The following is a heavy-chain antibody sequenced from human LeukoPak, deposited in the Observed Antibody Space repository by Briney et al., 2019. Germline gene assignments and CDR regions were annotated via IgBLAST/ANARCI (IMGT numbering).Heavy chain of an antibody. CDR2: IRYDGSNK. Sequence: GGSLRLSCAASGFTFSSYGMHWVRQAPGKGLEWVAFIRYDGSNKYYADSVKGRFTISRDNSKNTLYLQMNSLRAEDTAVYYCAKDSFKVGATTPDAFDIWGQGIMVTVSS. CDR3: AKDSFKVGATTPDAFDI. D-gene: IGHD1-26*01. V-gene: IGHV3-30*02. CDR1: GFTFSSYG. J-gene: IGHJ3*02.